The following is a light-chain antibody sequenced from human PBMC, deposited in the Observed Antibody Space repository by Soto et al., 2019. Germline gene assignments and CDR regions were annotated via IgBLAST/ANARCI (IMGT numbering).Light chain of an antibody. CDR3: SSYAGSNNFGV. V-gene: IGLV2-11*01. CDR1: SSDVGGYNY. Sequence: QSALTQPRSVSGSPGQSVTISCTGTSSDVGGYNYVSWYQQHPDKAPKLMIYDVSKRPSGVPDRFSGSKSGNTASLTVSGLQAEDEADYYCSSYAGSNNFGVFGTGTKVTVL. CDR2: DVS. J-gene: IGLJ1*01.